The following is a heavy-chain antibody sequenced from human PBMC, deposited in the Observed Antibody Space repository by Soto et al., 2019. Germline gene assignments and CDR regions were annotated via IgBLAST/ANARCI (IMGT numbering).Heavy chain of an antibody. Sequence: ASVKVSCKASGYTFTGYYMHWVRQAPGQGLEWMGWINPNSGGTNYAQKFQGWVTMTRDTSISTAYMELSRLRSDDTAVYYCARDRGFCYGSCYSYCCMDFWGQGITVTGS. J-gene: IGHJ6*02. V-gene: IGHV1-2*04. CDR2: INPNSGGT. CDR3: ARDRGFCYGSCYSYCCMDF. D-gene: IGHD5-18*01. CDR1: GYTFTGYY.